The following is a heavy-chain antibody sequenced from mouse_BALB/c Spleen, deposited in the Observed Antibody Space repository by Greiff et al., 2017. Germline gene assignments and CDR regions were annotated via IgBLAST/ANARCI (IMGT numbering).Heavy chain of an antibody. CDR2: INPSNGGT. CDR3: TRDRYGFAY. Sequence: QVHVKQSGAELVKPGASVKLSCKASGYTFTSYYMYWVKQRPGQGLEWIGEINPSNGGTNFNEKFKSKATLTVDKSSSTAYMQLSSLTSEDSAVYYCTRDRYGFAYWGQGTLVTVSA. V-gene: IGHV1S81*02. CDR1: GYTFTSYY. J-gene: IGHJ3*01. D-gene: IGHD2-14*01.